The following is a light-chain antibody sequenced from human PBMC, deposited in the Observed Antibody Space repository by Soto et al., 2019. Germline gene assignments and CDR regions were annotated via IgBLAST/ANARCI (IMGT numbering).Light chain of an antibody. J-gene: IGLJ1*01. V-gene: IGLV2-23*02. CDR2: DVS. CDR3: CSYAGDSYV. Sequence: QSVLTQPASVSGSPGQSITISCPGTSSDGGNYNLVSWYQQHPGKAPKLMIYDVSKRPSGVSNRFSGSKSGNTASLTISGLQADDEADYYCCSYAGDSYVFGTGTKVTVL. CDR1: SSDGGNYNL.